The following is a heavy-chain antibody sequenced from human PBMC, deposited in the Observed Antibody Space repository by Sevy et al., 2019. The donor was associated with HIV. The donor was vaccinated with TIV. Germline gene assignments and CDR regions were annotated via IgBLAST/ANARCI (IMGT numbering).Heavy chain of an antibody. V-gene: IGHV3-30*18. J-gene: IGHJ6*02. CDR1: GIIFTTSG. D-gene: IGHD3-9*01. CDR3: AKDFTGYNGMDV. Sequence: GGSLRPSCAVSGIIFTTSGMHWVRQAPGKGLEWVAVISYDGRNKFYGDSVKGRFTISRDNSKNILYLQMNSLRVEDTAVYYCAKDFTGYNGMDVWGQGTMVTVSS. CDR2: ISYDGRNK.